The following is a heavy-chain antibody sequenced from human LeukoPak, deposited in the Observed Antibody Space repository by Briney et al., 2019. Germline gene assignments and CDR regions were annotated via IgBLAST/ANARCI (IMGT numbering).Heavy chain of an antibody. CDR1: GDSVSTNNIA. D-gene: IGHD2-21*02. CDR2: TYFGSKWYN. J-gene: IGHJ4*02. V-gene: IGHV6-1*01. Sequence: SQTLSLTCAISGDSVSTNNIAWHWIRQSPSRGLEWLGRTYFGSKWYNDYTVSVKSRISINPDTSKNQFSLQLNSVTPEDTAVYYCARDRAGGDLFDYWGQGTLVTVSS. CDR3: ARDRAGGDLFDY.